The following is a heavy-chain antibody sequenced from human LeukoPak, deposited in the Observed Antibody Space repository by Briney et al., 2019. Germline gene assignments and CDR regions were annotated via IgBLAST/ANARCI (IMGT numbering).Heavy chain of an antibody. CDR1: GGSISSHY. D-gene: IGHD2-2*01. J-gene: IGHJ5*02. CDR2: IYYSGST. CDR3: ARVGGYCSSTSRYPKYNWFDP. V-gene: IGHV4-59*11. Sequence: SETLSLTCTVSGGSISSHYWSWIRQPPGKGLEWIGYIYYSGSTNYNPSLKSRVTISVDTSKNQFSLKLSSVTAADTAVYYCARVGGYCSSTSRYPKYNWFDPWGQGTLVTVSS.